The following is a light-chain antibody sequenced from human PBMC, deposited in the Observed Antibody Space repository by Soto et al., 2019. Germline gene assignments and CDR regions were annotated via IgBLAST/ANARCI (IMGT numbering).Light chain of an antibody. V-gene: IGLV2-8*01. Sequence: QLVLTQPPSASGSPGQSVTISCTGTSSDVGAYDYVSWYHQHPGKAPKLLIFEVNKRPSGVPNRFSGSKSGNTASLTVSGLQAEDEAHYYCTSYAGSDTPFLFGGGTKLTVL. CDR2: EVN. CDR1: SSDVGAYDY. CDR3: TSYAGSDTPFL. J-gene: IGLJ2*01.